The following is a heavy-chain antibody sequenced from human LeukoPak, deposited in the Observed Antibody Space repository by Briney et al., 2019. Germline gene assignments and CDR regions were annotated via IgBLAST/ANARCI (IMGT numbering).Heavy chain of an antibody. CDR1: GYSFTSYW. D-gene: IGHD6-6*01. J-gene: IGHJ4*02. Sequence: GESLKISCKGSGYSFTSYWIGWVRQMPGKGLEWMGIIYPGDSDTRYSPSFQGQVTISVDKSISTAYLQWSSLTASDTAVYYCARRAYITSSDDYWGQGTLVTVSS. CDR3: ARRAYITSSDDY. V-gene: IGHV5-51*01. CDR2: IYPGDSDT.